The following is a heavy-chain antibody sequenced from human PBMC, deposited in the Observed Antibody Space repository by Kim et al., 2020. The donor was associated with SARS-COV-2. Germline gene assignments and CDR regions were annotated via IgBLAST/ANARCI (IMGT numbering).Heavy chain of an antibody. D-gene: IGHD3-3*01. CDR3: ESNGYWSFES. Sequence: GGSLRLSCEASGFTFNTNWMNWVRQAPGKGLEWVANIAPDGGHKNYADSVKGRFTISRDKAKNSLSLQMNSLRAEDSATYYCESNGYWSFESWGQGNLV. J-gene: IGHJ4*02. CDR2: IAPDGGHK. V-gene: IGHV3-7*03. CDR1: GFTFNTNW.